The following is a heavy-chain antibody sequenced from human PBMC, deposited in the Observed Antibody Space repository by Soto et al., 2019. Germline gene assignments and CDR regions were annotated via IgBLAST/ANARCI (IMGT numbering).Heavy chain of an antibody. CDR1: GGTFSSYA. Sequence: SVKVSFKASGGTFSSYAISWVRQAPGQGLEWMGGIIPIFGTANYAQKFQGRVTITADESTSTAYMELSSLRSEDTAVYYCASGGGSYRKYYFDYWGQGTLVTVSS. V-gene: IGHV1-69*13. J-gene: IGHJ4*02. D-gene: IGHD3-16*02. CDR3: ASGGGSYRKYYFDY. CDR2: IIPIFGTA.